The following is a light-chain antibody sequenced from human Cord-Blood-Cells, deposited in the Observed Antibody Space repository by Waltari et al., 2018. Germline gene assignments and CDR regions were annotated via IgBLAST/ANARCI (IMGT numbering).Light chain of an antibody. CDR1: QSVLYSHNNKNY. J-gene: IGKJ2*02. Sequence: DIVLTQSPDSLAVSLGERATINCKSSQSVLYSHNNKNYLAWYQQKPGQPPKLLIYWATTRESGVPDRFSGSGSGTDFTLTISSLQAEDVAVYYCQQYYSTPRTFGQGTKLEIK. CDR2: WAT. V-gene: IGKV4-1*01. CDR3: QQYYSTPRT.